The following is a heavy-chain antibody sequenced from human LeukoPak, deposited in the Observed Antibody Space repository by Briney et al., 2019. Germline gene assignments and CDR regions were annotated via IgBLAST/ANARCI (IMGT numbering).Heavy chain of an antibody. CDR2: IYYSGSN. Sequence: SETLSLTCIVSGGSISSSSYYGGWIRQPPGRGLEWIGSIYYSGSNLYNPSLKSRVPISVDTSKNQFSLKLSSVTAADTAVYYCARRLLSGDSSAFDYWGQGTLVTVSS. CDR3: ARRLLSGDSSAFDY. J-gene: IGHJ4*02. D-gene: IGHD3-22*01. V-gene: IGHV4-39*07. CDR1: GGSISSSSYY.